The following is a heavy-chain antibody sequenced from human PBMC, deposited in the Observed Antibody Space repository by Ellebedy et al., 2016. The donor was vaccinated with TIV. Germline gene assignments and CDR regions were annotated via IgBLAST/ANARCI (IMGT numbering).Heavy chain of an antibody. Sequence: GESLKISXEASGFIFSAFWMTWVRQAPGKGLVWLSEINSDESTTTYADSVKGRFTISSDNAKNTLYLQMNSLRAEDTAVYYCSSDLAHWGQGTLVTVSS. J-gene: IGHJ4*02. CDR3: SSDLAH. CDR2: INSDESTT. CDR1: GFIFSAFW. V-gene: IGHV3-74*03.